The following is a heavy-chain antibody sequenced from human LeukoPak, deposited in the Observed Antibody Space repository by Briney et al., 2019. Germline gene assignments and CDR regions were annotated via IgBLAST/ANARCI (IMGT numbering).Heavy chain of an antibody. J-gene: IGHJ5*02. Sequence: SETLSLTCTVTGGSISSSSYYWGWIRQPPGKGLEWIGSIYYSGSTYYNPSLKSRVTISVDTSKNQFSLKLSSVTAADTAVYYCARHFPQSSGYRFHLTGGGFDPWGQGTLVTVSS. CDR3: ARHFPQSSGYRFHLTGGGFDP. CDR1: GGSISSSSYY. CDR2: IYYSGST. D-gene: IGHD3-22*01. V-gene: IGHV4-39*01.